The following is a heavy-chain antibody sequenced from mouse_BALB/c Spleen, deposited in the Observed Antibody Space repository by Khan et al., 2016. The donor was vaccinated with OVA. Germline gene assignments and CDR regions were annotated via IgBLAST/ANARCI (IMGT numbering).Heavy chain of an antibody. J-gene: IGHJ3*01. D-gene: IGHD1-1*01. CDR2: INPSTGYT. CDR1: GYTFTSYW. CDR3: ANHGSSSAWLTY. V-gene: IGHV1-7*01. Sequence: VQLKQSGAELAKPGASVKMSCKASGYTFTSYWMHWVKKRPGQGLEWIGYINPSTGYTEYNQRFKDKATLTADKSSSTAYMQLSSLTSEESAVYYCANHGSSSAWLTYWGQGTLVTVSA.